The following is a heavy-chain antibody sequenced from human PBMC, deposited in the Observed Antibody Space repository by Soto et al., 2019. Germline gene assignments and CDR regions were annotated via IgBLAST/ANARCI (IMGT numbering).Heavy chain of an antibody. CDR2: IIPIFGTA. D-gene: IGHD5-12*01. V-gene: IGHV1-69*06. J-gene: IGHJ6*02. CDR3: AAGEYSGYDPSYYYYGMDV. CDR1: GGTFSSYA. Sequence: SVKVSCKASGGTFSSYALRWVRQAPGQGLEWMGGIIPIFGTANYAQKFQGRVTITADKSTSTAYMELSSLRSEDTAVYYCAAGEYSGYDPSYYYYGMDVWGQGTTVTVSS.